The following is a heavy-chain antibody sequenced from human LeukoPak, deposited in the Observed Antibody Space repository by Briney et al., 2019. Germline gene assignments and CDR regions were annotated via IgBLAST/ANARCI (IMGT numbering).Heavy chain of an antibody. CDR2: ISSSSSYI. D-gene: IGHD1-26*01. V-gene: IGHV3-21*01. CDR3: ARDKWELLPFDY. J-gene: IGHJ4*02. CDR1: GFTFSSYS. Sequence: GGSLRLSCAASGFTFSSYSMNWVRQAPGKGLEWVLSISSSSSYIYYADSVKGRFTISRDNAKNSLYLQMNSLRAEDTAVYYCARDKWELLPFDYWGQGTLVTVSS.